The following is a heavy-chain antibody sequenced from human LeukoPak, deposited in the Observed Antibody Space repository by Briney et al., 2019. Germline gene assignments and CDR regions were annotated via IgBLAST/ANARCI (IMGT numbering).Heavy chain of an antibody. CDR1: GFTFITDW. D-gene: IGHD3-10*01. V-gene: IGHV3-7*01. CDR3: ATHPKITMVNI. J-gene: IGHJ4*02. CDR2: IKQDGSEK. Sequence: GGSLRLSSAASGFTFITDWMSWVPQAPGKGLERLANIKQDGSEKYYVDSVKGRFTISRDNAKNSLYLQMNSLRAEDTAVYYCATHPKITMVNIWGQGTLVTVSS.